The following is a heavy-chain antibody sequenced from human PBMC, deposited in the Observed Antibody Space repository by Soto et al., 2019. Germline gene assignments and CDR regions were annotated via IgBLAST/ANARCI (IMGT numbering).Heavy chain of an antibody. CDR1: GFTFSSYA. V-gene: IGHV3-30-3*01. D-gene: IGHD6-13*01. CDR3: ARDLPQGSSWPCLDY. J-gene: IGHJ4*02. CDR2: ISYDGSNK. Sequence: QPGGSLRLSCAASGFTFSSYAMHWVRQAPGKGLEWVAVISYDGSNKYYADSVKGRFTISRDNSKNTLYLQMNSLRAEDTAVYYCARDLPQGSSWPCLDYWGQGTLVTVSS.